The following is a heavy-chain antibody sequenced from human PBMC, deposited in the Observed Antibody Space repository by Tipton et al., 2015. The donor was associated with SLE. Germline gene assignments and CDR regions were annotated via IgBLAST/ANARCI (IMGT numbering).Heavy chain of an antibody. D-gene: IGHD3-3*01. Sequence: QSGAEVKKPGASVRVSCKASGYTFTGYYIHWVRQAPGQGLEYMGWINPYNGGANSAQKFQGRVTMTRDTSISTAYMELSGLRSDDTAVYYCARGLNDIWSGYLEDYFDYWGQGTLVTVSS. J-gene: IGHJ4*02. V-gene: IGHV1-2*02. CDR1: GYTFTGYY. CDR2: INPYNGGA. CDR3: ARGLNDIWSGYLEDYFDY.